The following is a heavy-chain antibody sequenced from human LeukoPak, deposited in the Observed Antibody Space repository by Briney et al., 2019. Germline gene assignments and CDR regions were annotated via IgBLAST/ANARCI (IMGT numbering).Heavy chain of an antibody. V-gene: IGHV3-48*03. D-gene: IGHD4-17*01. J-gene: IGHJ4*02. CDR2: ISSSGSTI. CDR1: GFTFSSYE. Sequence: GGSLRLSCAASGFTFSSYEMNWVRQAPGKGLEWVSYISSSGSTIYYADSVEGRFTISRDNAKNSLYLQMNSLRAEDTAVYYCARDYGDYGNDYWGQGTLVTVSS. CDR3: ARDYGDYGNDY.